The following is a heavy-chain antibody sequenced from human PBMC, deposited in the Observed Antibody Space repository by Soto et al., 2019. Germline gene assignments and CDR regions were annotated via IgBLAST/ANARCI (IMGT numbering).Heavy chain of an antibody. D-gene: IGHD3-10*01. CDR1: GYTFTGYY. V-gene: IGHV1-2*02. Sequence: ASVKVSCKASGYTFTGYYMHWVRQAPGQGLEWMGWINPNSGGTNYAQKFQGGVTMTRDTSISTAYMELSRLRSDDTAVYYCAGDQGWFGELTDYYYVMDVWGQGTTVTVSS. CDR3: AGDQGWFGELTDYYYVMDV. J-gene: IGHJ6*02. CDR2: INPNSGGT.